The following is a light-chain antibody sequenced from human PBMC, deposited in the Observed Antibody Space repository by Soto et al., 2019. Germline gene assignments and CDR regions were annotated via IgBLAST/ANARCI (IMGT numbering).Light chain of an antibody. CDR1: QSVSSNN. Sequence: EIVLTQSPGTLSLSPGETATLSFRASQSVSSNNLAWYLQKPGQTPRLLIYGASSRATGIPDRFSGSGSGTDFTLTISRLEPEDCAVYYCQQYDNSITFGQGTRLEIE. V-gene: IGKV3-20*01. J-gene: IGKJ5*01. CDR3: QQYDNSIT. CDR2: GAS.